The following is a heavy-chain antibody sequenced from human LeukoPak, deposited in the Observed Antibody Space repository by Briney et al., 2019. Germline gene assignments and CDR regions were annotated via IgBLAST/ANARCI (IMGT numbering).Heavy chain of an antibody. Sequence: GGSLRLSCAASGFTFSSYAMHWVRQPPGKGLEYVSAISSNGGSTYYANSVKGRFTISRDNSKNTLYPQMGSLRAEDMAVYYCARGDVDNYYYYMDVWGKGTTVTVSS. V-gene: IGHV3-64*01. CDR3: ARGDVDNYYYYMDV. D-gene: IGHD3/OR15-3a*01. CDR2: ISSNGGST. J-gene: IGHJ6*03. CDR1: GFTFSSYA.